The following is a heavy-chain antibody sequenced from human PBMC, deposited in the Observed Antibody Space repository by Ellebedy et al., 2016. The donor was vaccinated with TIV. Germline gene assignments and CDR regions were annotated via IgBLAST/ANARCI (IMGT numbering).Heavy chain of an antibody. V-gene: IGHV1-3*01. J-gene: IGHJ5*02. Sequence: ASVKVSXKASGYTFTSYAMHWVRQAPGQRLEWMGWINAGNGNTKYSQKFQGRVTITRDTSASTAYMELSSLRSEDTAVYYCARDHTLNPSIAARLWFDPWGQGTLVTVSS. D-gene: IGHD6-6*01. CDR3: ARDHTLNPSIAARLWFDP. CDR1: GYTFTSYA. CDR2: INAGNGNT.